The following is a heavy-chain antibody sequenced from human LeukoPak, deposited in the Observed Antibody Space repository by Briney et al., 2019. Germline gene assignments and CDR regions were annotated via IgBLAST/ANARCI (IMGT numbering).Heavy chain of an antibody. V-gene: IGHV3-48*04. CDR1: GYTFSSYS. J-gene: IGHJ4*02. CDR2: ISSSSSTI. Sequence: GGSLRLSCAASGYTFSSYSMNWVRQAPGKGLEWVSYISSSSSTIYYADSVKGRFTISRDNAKNSLYLQMSSLRAEDTAVYYCARDPSGGYYPGNADYWGQGTLLTVSS. D-gene: IGHD3-22*01. CDR3: ARDPSGGYYPGNADY.